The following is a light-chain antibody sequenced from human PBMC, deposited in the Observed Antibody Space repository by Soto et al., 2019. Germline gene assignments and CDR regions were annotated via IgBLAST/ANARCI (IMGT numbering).Light chain of an antibody. CDR2: DAS. CDR1: QSVSSN. V-gene: IGKV3-15*01. CDR3: QQYSNWWT. J-gene: IGKJ1*01. Sequence: EIVLTQSPGTLSLSPGARATLSCRASQSVSSNVAWYQQKPGQAPRLLIYDASTRATGIPVRFSGSGSGTEFSLIISSLQSEDFAVYYCQQYSNWWTFGQGTKVDI.